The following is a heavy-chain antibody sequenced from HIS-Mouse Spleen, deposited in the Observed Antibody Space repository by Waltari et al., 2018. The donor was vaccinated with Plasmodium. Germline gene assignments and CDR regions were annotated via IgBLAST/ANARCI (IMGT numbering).Heavy chain of an antibody. CDR2: IYSGGST. J-gene: IGHJ4*02. CDR3: ARGNSGYSSSWYLFDY. CDR1: GFPVSSNY. D-gene: IGHD6-13*01. Sequence: EVQLVETGGGLIQPGGSLRLSCAASGFPVSSNYMSWVRQAPGKGLGWVSVIYSGGSTDYADSVKGRFTISRDNSKNTLYLQMNSLRAEDTAVYYCARGNSGYSSSWYLFDYWGQGTLVTVSS. V-gene: IGHV3-53*02.